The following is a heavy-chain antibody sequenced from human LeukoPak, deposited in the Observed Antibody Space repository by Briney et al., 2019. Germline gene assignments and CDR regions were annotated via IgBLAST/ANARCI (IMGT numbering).Heavy chain of an antibody. CDR3: ARDSGSGWLVRE. V-gene: IGHV1-2*02. Sequence: ASVKVSCKASGYTFTGYYMHWVRQAPGQGLEWMGWINPNSGGTNYAQKFQGRVTMTRDTSISTAYMELSRLRSDDTAVYYCARDSGSGWLVREWGQGTLVTVSS. D-gene: IGHD6-19*01. CDR2: INPNSGGT. J-gene: IGHJ4*02. CDR1: GYTFTGYY.